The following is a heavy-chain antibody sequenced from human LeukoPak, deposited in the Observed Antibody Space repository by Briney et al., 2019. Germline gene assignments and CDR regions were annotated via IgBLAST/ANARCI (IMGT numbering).Heavy chain of an antibody. CDR1: GFTFSSYG. CDR2: IRYDGSNK. D-gene: IGHD2-2*01. CDR3: AKDRIVVVPAAIDY. V-gene: IGHV3-30*02. J-gene: IGHJ4*02. Sequence: PGGSLRLSCAASGFTFSSYGMHWVRQAPGKGLEGGAFIRYDGSNKYYADSVKGRFTISRDNSKNTLYLQMNSLRAEDTAVYYCAKDRIVVVPAAIDYWGQGTLVTVSS.